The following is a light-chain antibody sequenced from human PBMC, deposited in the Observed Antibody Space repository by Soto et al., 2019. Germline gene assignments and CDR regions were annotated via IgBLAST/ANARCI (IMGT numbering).Light chain of an antibody. V-gene: IGKV3-20*01. Sequence: EIVWTQSPGTLSLSPGERATLSCRASQSVSSGFLAWYQQKPGQAPRLLIYGASSRATGIPDRFSGSGSGTDFTLTISRLEPEDFAVYYCQQYGSSPWPFGQGTKVELK. J-gene: IGKJ1*01. CDR1: QSVSSGF. CDR2: GAS. CDR3: QQYGSSPWP.